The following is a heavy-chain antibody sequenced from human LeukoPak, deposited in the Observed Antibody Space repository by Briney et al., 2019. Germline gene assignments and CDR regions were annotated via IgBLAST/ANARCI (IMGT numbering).Heavy chain of an antibody. D-gene: IGHD6-19*01. V-gene: IGHV5-10-1*01. J-gene: IGHJ4*02. CDR2: LDPTDSYI. Sequence: GESLKISCKASGYRFTNYWISWVRPMPGKGLEWMGRLDPTDSYINYSPSFEGHVTISSDKSISTAYLQWSSLKASDTAMYYCARHQQWVIPDYWGQGTLVTVSS. CDR3: ARHQQWVIPDY. CDR1: GYRFTNYW.